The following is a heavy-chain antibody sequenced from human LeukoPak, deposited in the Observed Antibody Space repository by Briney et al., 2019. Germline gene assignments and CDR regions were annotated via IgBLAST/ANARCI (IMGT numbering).Heavy chain of an antibody. CDR2: INSDGSST. J-gene: IGHJ4*02. CDR1: GFTFSSYW. D-gene: IGHD6-13*01. V-gene: IGHV3-74*01. Sequence: PGGSLRLSCAASGFTFSSYWMHWVRQAPGKGLVWVSRINSDGSSTIYADSVKGRYTISRDNAKNSLYLQMNSLRAEDTAVYYCARVWLGYSSRPFDYWGQGTLVTVSS. CDR3: ARVWLGYSSRPFDY.